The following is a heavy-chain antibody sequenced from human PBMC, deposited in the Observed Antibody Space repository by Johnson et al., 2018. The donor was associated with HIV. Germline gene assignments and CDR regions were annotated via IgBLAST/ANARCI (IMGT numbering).Heavy chain of an antibody. J-gene: IGHJ3*02. Sequence: VQLVESGGGLVQPGGSLKLSCAASGFTFSGSAMHWVRQASGKGLEWVGRIRSKANSYATAYAASVKGRFTISRDDSKNTAYLQMNSLKTEDTAVYYCTTDDITGTDDAFDIWGQGTMVTVSS. D-gene: IGHD1/OR15-1a*01. CDR2: IRSKANSYAT. CDR1: GFTFSGSA. CDR3: TTDDITGTDDAFDI. V-gene: IGHV3-73*02.